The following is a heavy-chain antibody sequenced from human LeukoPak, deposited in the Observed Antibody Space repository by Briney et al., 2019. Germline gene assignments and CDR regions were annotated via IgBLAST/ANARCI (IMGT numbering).Heavy chain of an antibody. D-gene: IGHD3/OR15-3a*01. CDR1: GFSVSSNY. V-gene: IGHV3-53*04. CDR2: ITRDGTT. J-gene: IGHJ4*02. Sequence: GGSLRLSCAASGFSVSSNYMNWVRQAPGKGLEWVSLITRDGTTFYADSVKGRFSISRHNSENTLYLQMNSLRAEDTAVYYCASGRHDFLHWGQGTLVTVSS. CDR3: ASGRHDFLH.